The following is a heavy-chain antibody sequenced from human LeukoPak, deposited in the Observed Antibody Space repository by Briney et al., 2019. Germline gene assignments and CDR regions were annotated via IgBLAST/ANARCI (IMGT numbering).Heavy chain of an antibody. V-gene: IGHV4-59*11. CDR3: ARAYDSSGYYPS. CDR2: IYNSGSA. D-gene: IGHD3-22*01. Sequence: SETLSLTCTVSGGPINSHYWNWIRQPPGKGLEWIGYIYNSGSAKYNPSLKSRVTISIDTSKNQFSLQLRSVTAADTAVYYCARAYDSSGYYPSWGQGTLVTVSS. J-gene: IGHJ4*02. CDR1: GGPINSHY.